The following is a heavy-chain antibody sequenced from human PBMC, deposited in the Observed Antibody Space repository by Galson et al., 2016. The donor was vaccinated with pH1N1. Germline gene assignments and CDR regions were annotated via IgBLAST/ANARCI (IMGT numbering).Heavy chain of an antibody. Sequence: QSGAEVKKPGESLKISCKGSGYTFTKYWIAWVRQMPGKGLEWMGSIYPGDSETRYSPSFQGQVTISADRSISTAYLQWNSLKASDTAIYYCARGLLSGFDPWGQGTLVIVSS. J-gene: IGHJ5*02. V-gene: IGHV5-51*03. CDR2: IYPGDSET. CDR1: GYTFTKYW. D-gene: IGHD2-21*01. CDR3: ARGLLSGFDP.